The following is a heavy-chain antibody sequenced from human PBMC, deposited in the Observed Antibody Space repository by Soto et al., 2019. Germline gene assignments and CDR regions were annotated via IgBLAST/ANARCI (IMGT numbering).Heavy chain of an antibody. J-gene: IGHJ4*02. CDR3: ATSFGSGYRAFDY. D-gene: IGHD3-10*01. CDR1: GDTFNFYT. Sequence: QVQLVQSGAEVKKPGSSLRVSCKASGDTFNFYTINWVRQAPGLGLAWLGRIIPYLSVSNYSQKFQGRVTTTEEKSTGTAYREVRSLRSEDTAMYYCATSFGSGYRAFDYWGQGALVTVSS. V-gene: IGHV1-69*02. CDR2: IIPYLSVS.